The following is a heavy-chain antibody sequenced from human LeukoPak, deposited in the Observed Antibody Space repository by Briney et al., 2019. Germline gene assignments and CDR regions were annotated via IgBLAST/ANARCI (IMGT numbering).Heavy chain of an antibody. D-gene: IGHD3-16*01. Sequence: GGSLRLSCAASGFTFSSYAMSWVRQAPGKGLEWVANMNREGSEKNYVDSIKGRFTISRDNAANSLYLQMNSLRVEDTAVYYCARDGGIIRFGGQDVWGQGTTVIVS. CDR2: MNREGSEK. V-gene: IGHV3-7*01. CDR3: ARDGGIIRFGGQDV. J-gene: IGHJ6*02. CDR1: GFTFSSYA.